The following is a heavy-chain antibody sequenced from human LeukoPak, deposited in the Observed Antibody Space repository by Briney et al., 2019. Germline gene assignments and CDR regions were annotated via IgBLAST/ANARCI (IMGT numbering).Heavy chain of an antibody. CDR1: GGSVSRYY. Sequence: SETLSLTCSVSGGSVSRYYWSWIRQPPGKRLEWIGYVYYTGNTHYNPSLTNRVTISVDTSGNQFSLKLNSVTAADTAVYFCARSSSAPGYNSGWVDAWGQGALVIVSS. CDR2: VYYTGNT. J-gene: IGHJ5*02. V-gene: IGHV4-59*02. D-gene: IGHD6-19*01. CDR3: ARSSSAPGYNSGWVDA.